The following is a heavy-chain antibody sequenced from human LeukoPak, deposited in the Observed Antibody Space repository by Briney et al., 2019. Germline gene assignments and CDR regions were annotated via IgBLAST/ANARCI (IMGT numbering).Heavy chain of an antibody. CDR1: GLTVSSNY. V-gene: IGHV3-53*01. J-gene: IGHJ4*02. CDR2: IYSGGTI. CDR3: AAVGSSIY. D-gene: IGHD1-26*01. Sequence: GGSLRLSCAVSGLTVSSNYMTWVRQPPGKGLEWVSVIYSGGTIYYADSVKGRFTISRDNSKNTLFLQMNSLRAEDTAAYYCAAVGSSIYWGQGTLVTVSS.